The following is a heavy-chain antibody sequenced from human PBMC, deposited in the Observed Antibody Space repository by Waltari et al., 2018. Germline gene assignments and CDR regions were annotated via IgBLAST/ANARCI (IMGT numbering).Heavy chain of an antibody. Sequence: EVQLLESGGGLVQPGGSLRLSCSASGFTFSSFAISWVRQAPGKGLEWVSAISGSGGSTYYADSVKGRFTISRDNSKNTLYLQMKSLRAEDTAVYYCANPTLVVHDYWGQGTLVTVSS. J-gene: IGHJ4*02. D-gene: IGHD2-15*01. CDR2: ISGSGGST. V-gene: IGHV3-23*01. CDR1: GFTFSSFA. CDR3: ANPTLVVHDY.